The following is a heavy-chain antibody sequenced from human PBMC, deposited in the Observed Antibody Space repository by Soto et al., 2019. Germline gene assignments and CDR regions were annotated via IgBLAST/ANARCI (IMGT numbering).Heavy chain of an antibody. CDR3: ARDGRESGSYRIPYYYYYGMDV. CDR1: GFTFSDHY. Sequence: EVQLVESGGGLVQPGGSPRLSCAASGFTFSDHYMDWVRQAPGKGLEWVGRTRNKANSYTTEYAASVKGRFTISRDDSKNSLYLQMNSLKTEDTAVYYCARDGRESGSYRIPYYYYYGMDVWGQGTTVTVSS. CDR2: TRNKANSYTT. J-gene: IGHJ6*02. D-gene: IGHD1-26*01. V-gene: IGHV3-72*01.